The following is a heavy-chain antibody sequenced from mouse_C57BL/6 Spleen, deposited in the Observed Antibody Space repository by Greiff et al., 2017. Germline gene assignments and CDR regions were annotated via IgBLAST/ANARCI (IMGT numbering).Heavy chain of an antibody. J-gene: IGHJ4*01. D-gene: IGHD1-1*01. Sequence: QVQLQQPGAELVMPGASVKLSCKASGYTFTSYWMHWVKQRPGQGLEWIGEIDPSDSYTNYNQKFKGKSTLTVDKSSSTAYMQLSSLTSEDSAVYYCARGPTVVAENYYAMDYWGQGTSVTVSS. V-gene: IGHV1-69*01. CDR1: GYTFTSYW. CDR2: IDPSDSYT. CDR3: ARGPTVVAENYYAMDY.